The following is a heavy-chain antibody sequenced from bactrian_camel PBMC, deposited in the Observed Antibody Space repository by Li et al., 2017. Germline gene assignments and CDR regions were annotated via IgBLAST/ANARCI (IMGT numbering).Heavy chain of an antibody. CDR3: AADPYAPASGLLCNNY. J-gene: IGHJ4*01. CDR2: IDGTGSA. Sequence: QLVESGGASVQAGGSLRLSCAASGPAYSRASMAWFRQAPGKEREGVAAIDGTGSANYADSVKGRFNISKDNGNNNVYLQMDSLKPEDTAVYYCAADPYAPASGLLCNNYLGQGTQVTVS. D-gene: IGHD2*01. V-gene: IGHV3S53*01. CDR1: GPAYSRAS.